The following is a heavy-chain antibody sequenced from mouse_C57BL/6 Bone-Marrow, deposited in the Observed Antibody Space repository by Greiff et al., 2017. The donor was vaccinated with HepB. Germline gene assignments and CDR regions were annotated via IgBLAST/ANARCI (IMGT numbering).Heavy chain of an antibody. D-gene: IGHD2-4*01. V-gene: IGHV1-64*01. CDR3: ARSQGLRRGGMDY. CDR2: IHPNSGST. Sequence: VQLQQPGAELVKPGASVKLSCKASGYTFTSSWMHWVKQRPGQGLAWIGMIHPNSGSTNYNEKFKGKATLTVDKSSSTAYMQHSSLTSEDSAVYYCARSQGLRRGGMDYWGQGTSVTVSS. CDR1: GYTFTSSW. J-gene: IGHJ4*01.